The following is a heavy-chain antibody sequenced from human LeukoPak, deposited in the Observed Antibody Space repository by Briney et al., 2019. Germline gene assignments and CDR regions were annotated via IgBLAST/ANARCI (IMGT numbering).Heavy chain of an antibody. CDR1: GYTFTGYY. V-gene: IGHV1-2*02. CDR2: INPNSGGT. J-gene: IGHJ6*02. Sequence: VASVKVSCKASGYTFTGYYMHWVRQAPGQGLEWMGWINPNSGGTNYAQKFQGRVTMTRDTSISTAYMELSRLRSDDTAVYYCAREMVVPAAKAFGYPYYYYGMDVWGQGTTVTVPS. CDR3: AREMVVPAAKAFGYPYYYYGMDV. D-gene: IGHD2-2*01.